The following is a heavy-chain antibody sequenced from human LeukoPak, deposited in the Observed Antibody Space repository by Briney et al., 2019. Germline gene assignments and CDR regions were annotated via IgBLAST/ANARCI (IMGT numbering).Heavy chain of an antibody. CDR3: ARARADTAMVGNWFDP. J-gene: IGHJ5*02. V-gene: IGHV4-59*12. CDR1: GGSFSSYY. D-gene: IGHD5-18*01. Sequence: PSETLSLTCTLSGGSFSSYYWSWIRQPPGKGLEWIGYIYYSGSTNYNPSLKSRVTISVDTSKNQFSLKLSSVTAADTAVYYCARARADTAMVGNWFDPWGQGTLVTVSS. CDR2: IYYSGST.